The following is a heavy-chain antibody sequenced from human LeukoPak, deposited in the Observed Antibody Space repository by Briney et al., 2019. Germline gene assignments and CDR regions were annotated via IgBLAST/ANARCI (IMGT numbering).Heavy chain of an antibody. J-gene: IGHJ4*02. CDR2: INHSGST. CDR3: ARQTGSGLFILP. D-gene: IGHD3/OR15-3a*01. Sequence: KSSETLSLTCAVYGGSFSGYYWSWIRQPPGKGLEWIGEINHSGSTNYNPSLKSRVTISVDTSKNRFSLKLTSVTAADTAVYYCARQTGSGLFILPGGQGTLSPSPQ. V-gene: IGHV4-34*01. CDR1: GGSFSGYY.